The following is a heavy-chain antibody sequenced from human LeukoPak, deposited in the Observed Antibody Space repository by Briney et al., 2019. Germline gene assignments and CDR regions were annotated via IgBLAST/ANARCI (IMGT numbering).Heavy chain of an antibody. CDR3: ARALLGVADWFDP. D-gene: IGHD6-19*01. V-gene: IGHV4-59*01. CDR2: IYYSGST. Sequence: PSETLSLTCTVSGGSISSYYWSWTRQPSGKGLEWIGYIYYSGSTNYNPSLKSRVTISVDTSKNQFSLKLSSVTAADTAVYYCARALLGVADWFDPWGQGTLVTVSS. CDR1: GGSISSYY. J-gene: IGHJ5*02.